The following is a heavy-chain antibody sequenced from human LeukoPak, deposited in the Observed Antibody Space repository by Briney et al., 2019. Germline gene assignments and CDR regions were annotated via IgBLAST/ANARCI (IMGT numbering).Heavy chain of an antibody. CDR3: ARWPFWSGHSNWFDP. D-gene: IGHD3-3*01. CDR2: INHSGST. Sequence: SETLPLTCAVYGGSFSGYYWSWIRQPPEKGLEWIGEINHSGSTNYNPSLKSRVTISVDTSKNQFSLKLSSVTAADTAVYYCARWPFWSGHSNWFDPWGQGTLVTASS. J-gene: IGHJ5*02. CDR1: GGSFSGYY. V-gene: IGHV4-34*01.